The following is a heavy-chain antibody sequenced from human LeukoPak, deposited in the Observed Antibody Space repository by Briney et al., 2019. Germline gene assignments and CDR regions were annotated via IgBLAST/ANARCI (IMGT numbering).Heavy chain of an antibody. V-gene: IGHV3-7*01. D-gene: IGHD3-3*01. Sequence: PGGSLRLSCEASGFTLSNYWMSWVRQTPGKGLEWVANIKEDGSEKNYVDSVKGRFTLSRDNAKNSLYLQMNSLRAEDTAVYYCARSGSDFDYCGQGTLVSVSS. CDR2: IKEDGSEK. CDR1: GFTLSNYW. J-gene: IGHJ4*02. CDR3: ARSGSDFDY.